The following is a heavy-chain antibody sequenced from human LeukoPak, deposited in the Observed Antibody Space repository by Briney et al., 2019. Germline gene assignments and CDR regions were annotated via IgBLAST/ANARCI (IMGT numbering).Heavy chain of an antibody. CDR2: IIPIFGTA. CDR1: GGTFSSYA. CDR3: ARCGSGYYGSGSYDY. D-gene: IGHD3-10*01. Sequence: SVKVSCKASGGTFSSYAISWVRQAPGQGLEWMGGIIPIFGTANYAQKFQGRVTITADESTSTAYMELSSLRSEDTAVYYCARCGSGYYGSGSYDYWGQGTLVTVSS. J-gene: IGHJ4*02. V-gene: IGHV1-69*13.